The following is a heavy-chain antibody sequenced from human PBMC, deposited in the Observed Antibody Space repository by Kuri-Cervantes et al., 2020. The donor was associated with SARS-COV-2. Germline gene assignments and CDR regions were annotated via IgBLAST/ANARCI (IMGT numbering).Heavy chain of an antibody. CDR3: AKIPFYDSSGYYSNY. J-gene: IGHJ4*02. CDR2: ISYDGSNK. CDR1: GFTFSNYD. D-gene: IGHD3-22*01. V-gene: IGHV3-30*18. Sequence: GGSLRLSCAASGFTFSNYDIHWVRQAPGKGLEWVAVISYDGSNKYYADSVKGRFTISRDNSKNTLYLQMNSLRAEDTAVYYCAKIPFYDSSGYYSNYWGQGTLVTVSS.